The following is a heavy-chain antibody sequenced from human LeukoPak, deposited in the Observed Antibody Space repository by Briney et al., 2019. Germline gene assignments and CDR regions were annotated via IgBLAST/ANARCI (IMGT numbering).Heavy chain of an antibody. Sequence: PSETLSLTCTVSGGSISSGGYYWSWIRQHPGKGLEWIGYIYYSGSTYYSPSLKSRVTISVDTSKNQFSLKLSSVTAADTAVYYCARAIPSDYGDYVDYWGQGTLVTVSS. D-gene: IGHD4-17*01. CDR3: ARAIPSDYGDYVDY. J-gene: IGHJ4*02. CDR1: GGSISSGGYY. V-gene: IGHV4-31*03. CDR2: IYYSGST.